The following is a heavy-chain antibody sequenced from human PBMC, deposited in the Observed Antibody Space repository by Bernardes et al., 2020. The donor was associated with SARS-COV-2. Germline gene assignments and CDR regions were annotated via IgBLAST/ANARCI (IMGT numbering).Heavy chain of an antibody. V-gene: IGHV3-53*04. CDR2: IYSGGST. D-gene: IGHD2-8*01. Sequence: GSRRLSCAASWFTVSSNYMSWVLPSPGKGLEWVSVIYSGGSTYYADSVKGRFTISRHNSKNTLYLQMNSLRAEDTAVYYCARDLVPGYFDRWGRGTLVTVSS. CDR1: WFTVSSNY. CDR3: ARDLVPGYFDR. J-gene: IGHJ2*01.